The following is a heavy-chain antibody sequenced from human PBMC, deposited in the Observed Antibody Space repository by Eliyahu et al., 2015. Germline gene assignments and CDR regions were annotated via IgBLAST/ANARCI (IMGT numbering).Heavy chain of an antibody. CDR1: GYSFTNXG. CDR3: ARGENYHLWSGYPYYFDY. J-gene: IGHJ4*02. V-gene: IGHV7-4-1*02. D-gene: IGHD3-3*02. Sequence: QVQLVQSGSELXKPGASVKVSCKASGYSFTNXGINXVRQARGQGLEWMGWINTDTGNPGXPTYAQGFKGRFFLSMDTSVSTAYLQITGLEVEDSAVYFCARGENYHLWSGYPYYFDYWGQGTLVTVSS. CDR2: INTDTGNPGXP.